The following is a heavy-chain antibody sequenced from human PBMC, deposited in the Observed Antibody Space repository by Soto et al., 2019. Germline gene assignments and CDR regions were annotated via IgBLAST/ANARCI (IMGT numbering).Heavy chain of an antibody. V-gene: IGHV3-73*02. D-gene: IGHD2-21*02. CDR1: GFTFSGSA. CDR2: IRSKANSYAT. Sequence: EVQLVESGGGLVQPGGSLKLSCAASGFTFSGSAMHWVRQASGKGLEWVGRIRSKANSYATAYAASVKGRFTISRDDSKTTAYLQMNSLKTEDTAVYYCTRSVVTAFDYWGQGTLVTVSS. CDR3: TRSVVTAFDY. J-gene: IGHJ4*02.